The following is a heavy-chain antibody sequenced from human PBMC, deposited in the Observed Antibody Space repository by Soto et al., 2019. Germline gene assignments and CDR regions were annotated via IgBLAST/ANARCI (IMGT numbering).Heavy chain of an antibody. J-gene: IGHJ3*02. CDR1: GFTFSSYV. D-gene: IGHD3-22*01. CDR2: ISYDGSNK. CDR3: AKLSTSMIVAAPAFDI. V-gene: IGHV3-30*18. Sequence: GGSLRLSCAASGFTFSSYVMHWVRQAPGKGLEWVAVISYDGSNKYYADSVKGRFTISRDNSKNTLYLQMNSLRAEDTAVYYCAKLSTSMIVAAPAFDIWGQGTMVTVSS.